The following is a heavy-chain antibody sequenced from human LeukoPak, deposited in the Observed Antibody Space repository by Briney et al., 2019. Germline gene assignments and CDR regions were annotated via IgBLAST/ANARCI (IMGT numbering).Heavy chain of an antibody. D-gene: IGHD4-17*01. CDR1: GFTFSSYS. Sequence: GGSLRLSCAASGFTFSSYSMNWVRQAPGKGLEWVSYISSSSSTIYYADSVKGRFTISRDNAKNSLCLQMNSLRAEDTAVYYCARDYGNGDYHWFDPWGQGTLVTVSS. CDR2: ISSSSSTI. V-gene: IGHV3-48*01. CDR3: ARDYGNGDYHWFDP. J-gene: IGHJ5*02.